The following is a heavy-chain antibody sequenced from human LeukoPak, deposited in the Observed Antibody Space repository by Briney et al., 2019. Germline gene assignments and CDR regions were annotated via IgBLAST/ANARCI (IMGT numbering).Heavy chain of an antibody. V-gene: IGHV4-59*01. CDR3: AGGIPGIAAAGSFDAFDI. J-gene: IGHJ3*02. CDR2: IYYSGST. D-gene: IGHD6-13*01. Sequence: SETMSLTCTVSGVSISSYYWSWIRQPPGKGLEWIGYIYYSGSTYYNPSLKGRVTISVDTSKNQLSLKLSTLSVADTAVYYCAGGIPGIAAAGSFDAFDIWGQGTMVTVSS. CDR1: GVSISSYY.